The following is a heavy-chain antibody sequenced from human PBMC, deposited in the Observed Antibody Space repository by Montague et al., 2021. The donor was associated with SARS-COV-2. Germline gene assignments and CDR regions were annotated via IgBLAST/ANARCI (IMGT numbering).Heavy chain of an antibody. Sequence: CAISGDSVSSNIATWNWIRQSPSRGLEWLGRTYYRSKWYNDYAESVKSRVTISVDTSKNQFSLKLSSVTAADTAVYCCAMRGGALDAFDIWGQGTMVIVSS. CDR1: GDSVSSNIAT. CDR3: AMRGGALDAFDI. CDR2: TYYRSKWYN. J-gene: IGHJ3*02. D-gene: IGHD4-17*01. V-gene: IGHV6-1*01.